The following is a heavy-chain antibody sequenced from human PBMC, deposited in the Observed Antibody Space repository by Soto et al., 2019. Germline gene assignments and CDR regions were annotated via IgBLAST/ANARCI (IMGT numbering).Heavy chain of an antibody. CDR1: GGSFSGYY. V-gene: IGHV4-34*01. D-gene: IGHD3-3*01. J-gene: IGHJ5*02. CDR2: INHSGST. CDR3: ARGGYDRYNWFDP. Sequence: ETLSLTCAVYGGSFSGYYWSWIRQPPGKGLEWIGEINHSGSTNYNPSLKSRVTISVDTSKNQFSLKLSSVTAADTAVYYCARGGYDRYNWFDPWGQGTLVTVYS.